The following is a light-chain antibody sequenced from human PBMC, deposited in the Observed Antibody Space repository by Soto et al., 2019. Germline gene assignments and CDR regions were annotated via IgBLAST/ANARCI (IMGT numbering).Light chain of an antibody. CDR3: QQSYSTPLT. CDR1: QSISGY. V-gene: IGKV1-39*01. J-gene: IGKJ4*01. Sequence: DIQMTQSPSSLSASVGDRVTITCRASQSISGYLNWYQQKPGKAPKLLIYAASSLRSGVPSRFSGSGSGTDFTLTISSLQPEDFATYYCQQSYSTPLTFGGGTKVDIK. CDR2: AAS.